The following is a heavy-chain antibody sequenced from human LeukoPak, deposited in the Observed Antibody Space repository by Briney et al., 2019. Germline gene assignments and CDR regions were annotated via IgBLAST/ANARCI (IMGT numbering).Heavy chain of an antibody. CDR1: GFTFSSYS. V-gene: IGHV3-21*01. CDR2: ISSSSSYI. CDR3: ARGIYCSSTSCPFDY. D-gene: IGHD2-2*01. Sequence: GGSLRPSCAASGFTFSSYSMNWVRQAPGRGLEWVSSISSSSSYIYYADSVKGRFTISRDNAKNSLYLQMNSLRAEDTAVYYCARGIYCSSTSCPFDYWGQGTLVTVSS. J-gene: IGHJ4*02.